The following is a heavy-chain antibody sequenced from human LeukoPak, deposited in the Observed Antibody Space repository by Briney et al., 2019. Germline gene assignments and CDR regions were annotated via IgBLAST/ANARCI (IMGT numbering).Heavy chain of an antibody. CDR1: GFTFTKYA. CDR3: VRDWGYDSSGYWQKYFDT. V-gene: IGHV3-23*01. CDR2: IGGSGTKT. Sequence: GGTLRLSCAASGFTFTKYAMSWVRQAAGKGLEWVSAIGGSGTKTFYAESVKGRFTISRDNAKNTVYLQMNSLRAEDTAVYYCVRDWGYDSSGYWQKYFDTWGQGTLVTVSS. J-gene: IGHJ4*02. D-gene: IGHD3-22*01.